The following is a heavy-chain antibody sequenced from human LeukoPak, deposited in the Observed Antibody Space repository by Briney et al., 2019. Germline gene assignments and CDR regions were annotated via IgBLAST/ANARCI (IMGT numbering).Heavy chain of an antibody. V-gene: IGHV3-53*01. CDR2: IYSGGST. J-gene: IGHJ5*02. CDR1: GFIVSSYY. CDR3: VRALAT. Sequence: GGSLRLSCAASGFIVSSYYMIWVRQAPGKGLDWVSVIYSGGSTHYADSVKGRFTISRDNSKNTLFLQMNSLRAEDTAVYYCVRALATWGQGTLVIVSS.